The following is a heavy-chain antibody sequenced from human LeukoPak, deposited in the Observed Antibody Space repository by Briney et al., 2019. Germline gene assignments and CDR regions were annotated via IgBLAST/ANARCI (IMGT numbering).Heavy chain of an antibody. CDR3: ASVSYDTSLQH. J-gene: IGHJ1*01. CDR1: GGSISSGGYF. D-gene: IGHD3-22*01. Sequence: SQTLSLTCTVSGGSISSGGYFWSWIRQHPGKGLEWIGYIYYSGSTYYNPSLKGRVTISVDTSKNQFSLRLSSVTATDTAIYYCASVSYDTSLQHWGQGTLVTVSS. CDR2: IYYSGST. V-gene: IGHV4-31*03.